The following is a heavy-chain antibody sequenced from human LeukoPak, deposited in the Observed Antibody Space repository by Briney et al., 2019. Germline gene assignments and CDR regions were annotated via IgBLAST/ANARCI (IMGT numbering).Heavy chain of an antibody. CDR3: AGNSPAGYNWFDP. CDR2: IIPIFGTA. J-gene: IGHJ5*02. CDR1: GGTFSSYA. V-gene: IGHV1-69*13. D-gene: IGHD6-19*01. Sequence: ASVKVSCKASGGTFSSYAISWVRQAPGQGLEWMGGIIPIFGTANYAQKFQGRVTITADESTSTAYMELSSLRSEDTAVYYCAGNSPAGYNWFDPWGQGTLVTVSS.